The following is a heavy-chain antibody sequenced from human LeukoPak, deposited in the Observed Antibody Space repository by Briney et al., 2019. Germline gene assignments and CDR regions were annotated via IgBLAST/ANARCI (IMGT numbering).Heavy chain of an antibody. J-gene: IGHJ4*02. CDR2: ISSSSSYI. CDR1: GFTFSSYS. Sequence: PGGSLRLSCAASGFTFSSYSMNWVRQAPGKGLEWVSSISSSSSYIYYADSVKGRFTISRDNSKNTLYLQMNSLRAEDTAVYYCARDPAIEWEHYYFDSWGQGTLVTVSS. CDR3: ARDPAIEWEHYYFDS. V-gene: IGHV3-21*01. D-gene: IGHD1-26*01.